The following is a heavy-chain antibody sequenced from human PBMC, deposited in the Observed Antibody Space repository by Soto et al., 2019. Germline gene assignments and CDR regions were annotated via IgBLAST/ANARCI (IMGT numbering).Heavy chain of an antibody. J-gene: IGHJ4*02. D-gene: IGHD3-22*01. CDR1: GFTFSDHY. V-gene: IGHV3-72*01. CDR3: AREGDSSGPDFDY. Sequence: EVQLVESGGGLVQPGGSLRLSCAGSGFTFSDHYIDWVRQAPGKGLEWVGRTTNRAKSYTAEYAASVKGRFTISRDDSHMYLQMDSLKTEYTAVYYCAREGDSSGPDFDYWGQGTLVTVSS. CDR2: TTNRAKSYTA.